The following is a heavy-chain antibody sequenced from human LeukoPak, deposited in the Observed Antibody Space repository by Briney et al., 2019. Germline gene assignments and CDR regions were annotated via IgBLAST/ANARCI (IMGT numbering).Heavy chain of an antibody. J-gene: IGHJ4*02. CDR3: ARAPRRIVLMVYATSYFDY. V-gene: IGHV4-39*07. CDR2: IYYSGST. Sequence: SETLSLTCTVSGGSISSSTYYWGWIRQPPGKGLEWIGSIYYSGSTYYNPSLKSRVTISVDTSKNQFSLKLSSVTAADTAVYYCARAPRRIVLMVYATSYFDYWGQGTLVTVSS. D-gene: IGHD2-8*01. CDR1: GGSISSSTYY.